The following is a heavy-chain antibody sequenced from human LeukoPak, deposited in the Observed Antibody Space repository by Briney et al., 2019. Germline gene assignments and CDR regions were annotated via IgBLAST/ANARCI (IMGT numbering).Heavy chain of an antibody. CDR1: GYTFTSYY. J-gene: IGHJ4*02. CDR3: ARGLGGVEVRRVEYYFDY. Sequence: ASVKVSCKASGYTFTSYYMHWVRQAPGRGLEWMGIINPTSGSTSYAQNFQGRVTMTRDTSTSTVYMELSSLRSEDTAVYCCARGLGGVEVRRVEYYFDYWGQGTLVTVSS. D-gene: IGHD2-8*02. V-gene: IGHV1-46*01. CDR2: INPTSGST.